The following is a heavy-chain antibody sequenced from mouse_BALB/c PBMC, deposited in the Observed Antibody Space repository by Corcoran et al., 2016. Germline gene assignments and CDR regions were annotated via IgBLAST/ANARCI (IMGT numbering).Heavy chain of an antibody. D-gene: IGHD2-4*01. Sequence: EVQLQQSGAELVKPGASVKLSCTASGFNIKDTYMHWVKQRPEQGLEWIGRIDPANGNTKYDPKFQGKATITADTSSNTAYLQLSSLTSEDTVVYYCARLSTMITPYAMDYWGQGTSVTVSS. CDR2: IDPANGNT. J-gene: IGHJ4*01. CDR1: GFNIKDTY. CDR3: ARLSTMITPYAMDY. V-gene: IGHV14-3*02.